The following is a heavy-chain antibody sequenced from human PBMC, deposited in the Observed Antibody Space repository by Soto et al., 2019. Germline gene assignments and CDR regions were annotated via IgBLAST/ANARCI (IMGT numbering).Heavy chain of an antibody. CDR1: GLTFSDAW. CDR3: ATAPGYWGSAPLDF. CDR2: IRSQSDGGTR. Sequence: DVQLVESGGGLVKPGGSLRLSCVASGLTFSDAWMNWLRQVPGKGPEWVARIRSQSDGGTRDYTAPVNGRFTISRDDSKSILYLQMNSLKTDDTAIYYCATAPGYWGSAPLDFWGQGTLVTVSS. V-gene: IGHV3-15*07. D-gene: IGHD7-27*01. J-gene: IGHJ4*02.